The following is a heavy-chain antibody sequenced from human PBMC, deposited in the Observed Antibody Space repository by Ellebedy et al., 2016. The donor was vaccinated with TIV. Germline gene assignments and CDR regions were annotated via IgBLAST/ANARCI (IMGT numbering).Heavy chain of an antibody. V-gene: IGHV1-8*01. Sequence: AASVKVSCKASGYTSTTYDINWVRQASGQGLEWMGWMNPNTGFTGCAQKVQGRFTLTRDTYTKTVYMEMRRLRSDDTAVYYGVSRKQDEGDLNGWSRGLDWGQGTLITVSS. J-gene: IGHJ4*02. CDR3: VSRKQDEGDLNGWSRGLD. CDR1: GYTSTTYD. D-gene: IGHD6-19*01. CDR2: MNPNTGFT.